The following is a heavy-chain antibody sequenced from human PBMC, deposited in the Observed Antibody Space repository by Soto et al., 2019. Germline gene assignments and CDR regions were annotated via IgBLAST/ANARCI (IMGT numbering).Heavy chain of an antibody. J-gene: IGHJ6*02. CDR3: ARGGYSYGFFYGMDV. V-gene: IGHV4-30-4*01. D-gene: IGHD5-18*01. Sequence: PSETLSLTCTVSGGSISSGDYYWSWIRQPPGKGLEWIGYIYYSGSTYYNPSLKSRVTISVDTSKNQFSLKLSSVTAADTAVYYCARGGYSYGFFYGMDVWGQGTTVTVSS. CDR1: GGSISSGDYY. CDR2: IYYSGST.